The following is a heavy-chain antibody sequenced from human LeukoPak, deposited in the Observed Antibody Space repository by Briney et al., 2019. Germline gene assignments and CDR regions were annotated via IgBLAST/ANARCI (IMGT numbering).Heavy chain of an antibody. CDR3: AKGGPIPVRQSFDY. Sequence: AISGSGYSTYYADSVKGRFTISRDNSKNTLYLQMNSLRAEDTAVYYCAKGGPIPVRQSFDYWGQGTLVTVSS. D-gene: IGHD2-2*02. CDR2: ISGSGYST. V-gene: IGHV3-23*01. J-gene: IGHJ4*02.